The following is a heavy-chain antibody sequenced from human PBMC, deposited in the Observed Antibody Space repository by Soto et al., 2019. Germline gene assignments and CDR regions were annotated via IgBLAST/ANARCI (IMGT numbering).Heavy chain of an antibody. CDR3: ASIYDFWSGYTFGS. V-gene: IGHV4-59*01. D-gene: IGHD3-3*01. J-gene: IGHJ5*01. CDR1: GGSIGKYC. Sequence: PSETLSLTCTVSGGSIGKYCWSWILQPPGKGLEWIGYIYYSGSTNYNPSLKSRVTISVDTSKNQFSLKLSSVTAADTAVYYCASIYDFWSGYTFGSWGQGTLVTVSS. CDR2: IYYSGST.